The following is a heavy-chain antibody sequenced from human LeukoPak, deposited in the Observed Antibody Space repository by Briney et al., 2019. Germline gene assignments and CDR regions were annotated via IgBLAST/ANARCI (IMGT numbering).Heavy chain of an antibody. J-gene: IGHJ4*02. V-gene: IGHV3-23*01. CDR3: AKYFLRAYGSGSYQDF. CDR2: ISGSGGST. D-gene: IGHD3-10*01. Sequence: PGGSLRLSCAASGFTFNTYAMSWVRQAPGKGLEWVSAISGSGGSTYYADSVKGRFTISRDNSKNTLYLQMNSLRAEDTAVYYCAKYFLRAYGSGSYQDFWGQGTLVTVSS. CDR1: GFTFNTYA.